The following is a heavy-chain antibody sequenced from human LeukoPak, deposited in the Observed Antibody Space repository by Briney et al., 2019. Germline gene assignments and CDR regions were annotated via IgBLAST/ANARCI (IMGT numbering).Heavy chain of an antibody. J-gene: IGHJ4*02. CDR3: ARTTEILSALNY. Sequence: SETLSLTCTVSGGSVSSGNYYWSWIRQPPGKGLEWIGYIYYSGSTNYNPSLKSRATISVDTSHNQFSLKLSSVTAADTAVYFCARTTEILSALNYWGQGTLVTVSS. V-gene: IGHV4-61*01. CDR1: GGSVSSGNYY. D-gene: IGHD2/OR15-2a*01. CDR2: IYYSGST.